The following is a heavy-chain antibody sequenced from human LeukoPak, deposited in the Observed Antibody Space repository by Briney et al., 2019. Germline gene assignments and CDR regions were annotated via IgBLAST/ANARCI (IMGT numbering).Heavy chain of an antibody. CDR3: ARGRRDGDNYRAGNYFDY. D-gene: IGHD5-24*01. Sequence: SETLSLTCAVYGGSFSGYYWSWIRQPPGKGLEWIGEINHSGSTNYNPSLKSRVTISVDTSKNQFSLKLSSVAAADTAVYYCARGRRDGDNYRAGNYFDYWGQGTLVTVSS. CDR2: INHSGST. J-gene: IGHJ4*02. V-gene: IGHV4-34*01. CDR1: GGSFSGYY.